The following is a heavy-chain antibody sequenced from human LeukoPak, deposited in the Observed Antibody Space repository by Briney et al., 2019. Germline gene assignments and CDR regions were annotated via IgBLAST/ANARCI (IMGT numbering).Heavy chain of an antibody. CDR2: INPSGGST. J-gene: IGHJ4*02. CDR3: ASAEQQLVQDY. V-gene: IGHV1-46*01. Sequence: ASVKVSCRASGYTFTSYYMHWVRQAPGQGLEWMGIINPSGGSTSYAQKFQGRVTMTRDTSTSTVYMELSSLRSEDTAVYYCASAEQQLVQDYWGQGTLVTVSS. D-gene: IGHD6-13*01. CDR1: GYTFTSYY.